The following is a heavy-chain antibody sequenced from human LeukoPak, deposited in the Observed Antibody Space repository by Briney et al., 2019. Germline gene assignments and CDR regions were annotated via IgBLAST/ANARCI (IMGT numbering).Heavy chain of an antibody. CDR2: FDPEDGET. J-gene: IGHJ5*02. V-gene: IGHV1-24*01. D-gene: IGHD6-13*01. Sequence: GASVKVSCKASGGTFSSYAISWVRQAPGKGLEWMGGFDPEDGETIYAQKFQGRVTMTEDTSTDTAYMELSSLRSEDTAVYYCATMRIAAAGYNWFDPWGQGTLVTVSS. CDR1: GGTFSSYA. CDR3: ATMRIAAAGYNWFDP.